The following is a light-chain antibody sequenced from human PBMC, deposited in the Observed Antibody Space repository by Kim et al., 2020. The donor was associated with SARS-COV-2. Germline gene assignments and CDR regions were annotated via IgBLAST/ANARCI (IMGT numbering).Light chain of an antibody. CDR1: SGYMATNY. CDR3: QSYDNNNHVV. J-gene: IGLJ2*01. Sequence: TVIISCTRSSGYMATNYVQWYQQRPGSAPISVIYEDKERAPGVPDRFSGSVDSSSNAASLTISGLMTEDEADYYCQSYDNNNHVVFGGGTQLTVL. V-gene: IGLV6-57*03. CDR2: EDK.